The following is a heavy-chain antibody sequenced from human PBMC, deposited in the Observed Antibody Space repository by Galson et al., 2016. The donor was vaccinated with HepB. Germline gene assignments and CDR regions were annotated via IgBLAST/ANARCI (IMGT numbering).Heavy chain of an antibody. V-gene: IGHV3-23*01. D-gene: IGHD2-21*01. Sequence: SLRLSCAAPGFTFSSYAMSWVRQAPGKGLEWVSGISDNGGSTFYADSVKGRFTISRDNSKNTVYLQMNSLRAEDTAKYYCANPGTYLLYWGQGTLVTVSS. CDR2: ISDNGGST. CDR1: GFTFSSYA. J-gene: IGHJ4*02. CDR3: ANPGTYLLY.